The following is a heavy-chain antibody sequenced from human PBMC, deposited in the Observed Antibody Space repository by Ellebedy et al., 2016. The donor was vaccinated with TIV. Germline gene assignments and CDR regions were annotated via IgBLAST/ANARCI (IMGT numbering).Heavy chain of an antibody. D-gene: IGHD1-20*01. CDR2: ISYYGNT. V-gene: IGHV4-59*11. J-gene: IGHJ4*02. CDR1: GGSISSHY. Sequence: SETLSLXXTVSGGSISSHYWSWIRQTPGKGLEWIGSISYYGNTNYNPSLKSRVTISVDTSKNQFSLNLSSVTAADTAVYFCARSYTWNDLFDYWGQGTLVTVSS. CDR3: ARSYTWNDLFDY.